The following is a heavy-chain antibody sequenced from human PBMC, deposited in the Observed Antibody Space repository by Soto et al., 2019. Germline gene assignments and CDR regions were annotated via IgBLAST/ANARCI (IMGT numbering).Heavy chain of an antibody. CDR2: TYYRSRFFS. J-gene: IGHJ5*02. Sequence: SQTLSLTCAISGDSVSSYCAAWNWIRQSPSGGLEWLGRTYYRSRFFSDYAESVKSRIIINPDTSKNQFSLQLKSVTPEDTAVYYCVRDRYSSSGWFDPWGQGTPVTV. CDR3: VRDRYSSSGWFDP. CDR1: GDSVSSYCAA. D-gene: IGHD3-10*01. V-gene: IGHV6-1*01.